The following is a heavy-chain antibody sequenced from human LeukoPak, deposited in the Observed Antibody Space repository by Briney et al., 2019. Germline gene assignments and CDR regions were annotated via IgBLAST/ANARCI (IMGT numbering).Heavy chain of an antibody. Sequence: GGSLRLSCAASGFTFSSYAMSWVRQAPGKGLEWVSAISGSGGSTYYADSVKGRFTISRDNSKNTLYLQMNSLRAEDTAVYYCVSFGYCSSTSCLTGDYWGQGTLATVSS. V-gene: IGHV3-23*01. CDR2: ISGSGGST. D-gene: IGHD2-2*01. J-gene: IGHJ4*02. CDR3: VSFGYCSSTSCLTGDY. CDR1: GFTFSSYA.